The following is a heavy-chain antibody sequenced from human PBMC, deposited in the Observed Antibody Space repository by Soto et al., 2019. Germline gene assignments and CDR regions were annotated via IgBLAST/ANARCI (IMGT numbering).Heavy chain of an antibody. D-gene: IGHD3-16*01. V-gene: IGHV1-18*01. CDR1: GFTFTSYA. J-gene: IGHJ4*02. Sequence: QVHLVQSGAEVKTPGASVKVSCKASGFTFTSYAFTWVRQAPGQGLEWMGWISAYNGNTNYARNFRGRVTMTTDSSTSTFYMELGSLTSDDSAVYFCARDFTGWPPDGVDSWGQGTLVSVSA. CDR3: ARDFTGWPPDGVDS. CDR2: ISAYNGNT.